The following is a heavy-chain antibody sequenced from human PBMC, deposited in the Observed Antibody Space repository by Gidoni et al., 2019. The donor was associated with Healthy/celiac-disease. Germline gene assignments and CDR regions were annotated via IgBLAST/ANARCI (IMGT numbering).Heavy chain of an antibody. V-gene: IGHV3-66*02. CDR1: GFTVSSNY. D-gene: IGHD1-7*01. J-gene: IGHJ2*01. CDR2: IYSGGST. Sequence: EVQLVESGGGLVQPGGSLRLSCAASGFTVSSNYMSWVRQAPGKGLEWVSVIYSGGSTYYADSVKGRFTISRDNSKNTLYLQMNSLRAEDTAVYYCARGVRYYNWNYENWYFDLWGRGTLVTVST. CDR3: ARGVRYYNWNYENWYFDL.